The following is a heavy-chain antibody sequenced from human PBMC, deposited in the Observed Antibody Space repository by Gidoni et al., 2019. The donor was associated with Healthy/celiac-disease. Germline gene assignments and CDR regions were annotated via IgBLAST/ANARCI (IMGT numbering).Heavy chain of an antibody. D-gene: IGHD1-26*01. CDR3: ARAPGSSVGDAFDI. Sequence: QVQLQQSGPGLVKPSQTLSLTCALSANSCPSNSAAWNWIRQSPSRGLEWLGRTYYRSKWYNDYAVSVKSRITINPDTSKNQFSLQLNSVTPEDTAVYYCARAPGSSVGDAFDIWGQGTMVTVSS. CDR1: ANSCPSNSAA. J-gene: IGHJ3*02. CDR2: TYYRSKWYN. V-gene: IGHV6-1*01.